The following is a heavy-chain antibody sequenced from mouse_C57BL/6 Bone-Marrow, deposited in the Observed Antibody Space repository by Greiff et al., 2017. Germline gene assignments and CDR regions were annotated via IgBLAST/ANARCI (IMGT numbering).Heavy chain of an antibody. D-gene: IGHD4-1*01. Sequence: EVMLVESGGGLVQSGRSLRLSCATSGFTFSDFYLEWVRQAPGKGLEWIAARSNKANDYTTEYSASVKGRFIVPRDTSQSLLYLQRKALRAEDTAIYYCARAELGYFDCWGQGTTRTVSS. CDR1: GFTFSDFY. V-gene: IGHV7-1*01. J-gene: IGHJ2*01. CDR3: ARAELGYFDC. CDR2: RSNKANDYTT.